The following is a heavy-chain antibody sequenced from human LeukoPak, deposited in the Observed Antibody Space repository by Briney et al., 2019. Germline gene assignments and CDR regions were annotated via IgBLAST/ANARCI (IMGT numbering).Heavy chain of an antibody. Sequence: SQTLSLTCTVSGGSISSGSYHWSWIRQPPGKGLEWIGYIYYSGSTNYNPSLKSRVTISVDTSKNQFSLKLNSVTAADTAVYFCARTTEGGYTYDYFYYYMDVWGKGTTVTISS. CDR3: ARTTEGGYTYDYFYYYMDV. CDR1: GGSISSGSYH. D-gene: IGHD5-18*01. J-gene: IGHJ6*03. V-gene: IGHV4-61*01. CDR2: IYYSGST.